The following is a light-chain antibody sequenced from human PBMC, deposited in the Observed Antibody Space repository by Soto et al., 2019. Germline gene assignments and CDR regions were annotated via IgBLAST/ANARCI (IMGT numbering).Light chain of an antibody. Sequence: QSVLTQPPSVSGAPGQRVTISCTGSSSSIGAGFEVHWYQQVPGTAPKLLIYANSNRPTGVPDRFSASKSGTSASLAITGLQAEDEADYYCHSYGSSLSDWVVVFGGGTKVTVL. CDR3: HSYGSSLSDWVVV. V-gene: IGLV1-40*01. CDR2: ANS. CDR1: SSSIGAGFE. J-gene: IGLJ2*01.